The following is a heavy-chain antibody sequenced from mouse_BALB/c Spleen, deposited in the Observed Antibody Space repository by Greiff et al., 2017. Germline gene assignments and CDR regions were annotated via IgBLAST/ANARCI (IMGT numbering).Heavy chain of an antibody. CDR3: ARGPLLAMDY. J-gene: IGHJ4*01. D-gene: IGHD6-1*01. CDR1: GYTFTSYV. Sequence: EVKLVESGPELVKPGASVKMSCKASGYTFTSYVMHWVKQKPGQGLEWIGYFNPYNDGTKYNEKFKGKATLTSDKSSSTAYMELSSLTSEDSAVYYSARGPLLAMDYWGQGTSVTVSS. CDR2: FNPYNDGT. V-gene: IGHV1-14*01.